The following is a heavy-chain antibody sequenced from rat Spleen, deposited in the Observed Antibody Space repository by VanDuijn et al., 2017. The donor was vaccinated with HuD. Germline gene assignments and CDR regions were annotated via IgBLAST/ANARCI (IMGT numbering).Heavy chain of an antibody. Sequence: EVQLVESDGGLVQPGRSLKLSCAASGFTFSDYGMPWVRQAPTKGLEWVATISYDGSSTYYRDSVKGRFTISRDNAKSTLSLQMDSLRSEDTATYYCARRHYGYTDYFDYWGQGVMVTVSS. CDR1: GFTFSDYG. D-gene: IGHD1-9*01. J-gene: IGHJ2*01. CDR3: ARRHYGYTDYFDY. CDR2: ISYDGSST. V-gene: IGHV5-29*01.